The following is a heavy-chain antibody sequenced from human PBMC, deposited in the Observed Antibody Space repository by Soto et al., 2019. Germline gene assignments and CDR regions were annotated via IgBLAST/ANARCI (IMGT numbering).Heavy chain of an antibody. V-gene: IGHV3-23*01. CDR3: AKDRFATVTTNYFDY. CDR2: ISGGGGST. D-gene: IGHD4-17*01. J-gene: IGHJ4*02. Sequence: GSLRLSCAASGFTFSSYAMSWVRQAPGKGLEWVSAISGGGGSTYYADSVKGRFTISRDNSKNTLYLQMNSLRAEDTAVYYCAKDRFATVTTNYFDYWGQGTLVTVSS. CDR1: GFTFSSYA.